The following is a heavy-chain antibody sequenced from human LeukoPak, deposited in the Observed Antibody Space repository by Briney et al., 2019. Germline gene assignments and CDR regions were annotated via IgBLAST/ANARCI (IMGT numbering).Heavy chain of an antibody. Sequence: SETLSLTCAVYGGSFSGYYWNWIRQPPGKGLEWIGEINHSGSTNYNPSLKSRVTISVDTSKNQFSLKLSSVTAADTAVYYCARIAISNNWFDPWGQGTLVTVSS. CDR1: GGSFSGYY. V-gene: IGHV4-34*01. D-gene: IGHD3-3*01. CDR3: ARIAISNNWFDP. J-gene: IGHJ5*02. CDR2: INHSGST.